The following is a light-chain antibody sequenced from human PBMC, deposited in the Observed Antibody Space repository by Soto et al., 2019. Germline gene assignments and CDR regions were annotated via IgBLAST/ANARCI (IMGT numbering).Light chain of an antibody. J-gene: IGKJ4*02. CDR1: QSVSSSS. CDR2: AAS. Sequence: TQSPGTLSLSPGERATLSCRASQSVSSSSLAWYQQKPGQSSRLLIYAASSRATGSPDRFSGRGSGKDFTLTISRLEPEDFAVYYCQQYAGSFGGGTKVDIK. CDR3: QQYAGS. V-gene: IGKV3-20*01.